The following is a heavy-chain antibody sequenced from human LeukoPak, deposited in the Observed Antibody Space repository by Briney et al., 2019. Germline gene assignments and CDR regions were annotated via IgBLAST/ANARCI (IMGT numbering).Heavy chain of an antibody. CDR3: ARASYYYDTTGLGAVDI. V-gene: IGHV3-9*01. Sequence: GGSLRLSCAASGFTFNDHAMYWVRQAPGKGLEWVSGINWNSDNIGYADSVKGRFTISRDDAKNSLFLQMNNLRTEDTALYYCARASYYYDTTGLGAVDIWGQGTVVTVSS. CDR2: INWNSDNI. CDR1: GFTFNDHA. J-gene: IGHJ3*02. D-gene: IGHD3-22*01.